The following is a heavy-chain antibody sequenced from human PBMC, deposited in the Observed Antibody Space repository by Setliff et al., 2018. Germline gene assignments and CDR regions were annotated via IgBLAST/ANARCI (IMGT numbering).Heavy chain of an antibody. CDR2: IYYSGST. Sequence: SETLSLTCTVSGDSISSYYWSWIRQPPGKGLEWIGYIYYSGSTNYNPSLKSRVTMSVDTSKNQFVLNLKAVTAADTAVYYCARDRTAYSYGLDVWGQGATVTVSS. V-gene: IGHV4-59*01. CDR3: ARDRTAYSYGLDV. J-gene: IGHJ6*02. CDR1: GDSISSYY. D-gene: IGHD5-18*01.